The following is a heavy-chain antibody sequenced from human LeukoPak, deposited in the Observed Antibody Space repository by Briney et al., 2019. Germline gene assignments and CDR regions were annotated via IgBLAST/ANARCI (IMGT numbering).Heavy chain of an antibody. CDR2: INPNSGGT. CDR3: AREGRYCSSTSCPPHNNWFDP. V-gene: IGHV1-2*02. Sequence: ASVKVSCKASGYTFTGYYMHWVRQAPGQGLEWMGWINPNSGGTNYAQKFQGRVTMTRDTSISTAYMELSRLRSDDTAVYYCAREGRYCSSTSCPPHNNWFDPWGQGTLVTVSS. J-gene: IGHJ5*02. CDR1: GYTFTGYY. D-gene: IGHD2-2*01.